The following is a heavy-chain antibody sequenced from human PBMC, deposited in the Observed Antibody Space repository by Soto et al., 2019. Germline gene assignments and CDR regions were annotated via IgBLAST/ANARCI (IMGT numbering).Heavy chain of an antibody. CDR2: IYWDDDK. CDR3: AHSPAGPDAFDI. CDR1: GGSISSYYW. J-gene: IGHJ3*02. D-gene: IGHD2-2*01. Sequence: TLSLTCTVSGGSISSYYWSWIRQPPGKALEWLALIYWDDDKRYSPSLKSRLTITKDTSKNQVVLSMTNMDPVDTATYYCAHSPAGPDAFDIWGQGTMVTVSS. V-gene: IGHV2-5*08.